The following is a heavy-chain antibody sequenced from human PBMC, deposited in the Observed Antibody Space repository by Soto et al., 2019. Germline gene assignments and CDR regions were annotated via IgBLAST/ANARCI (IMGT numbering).Heavy chain of an antibody. J-gene: IGHJ4*02. CDR2: IYTSGST. CDR1: GGSISDYF. Sequence: ASETLSLTCTVSGGSISDYFWTWIRQPAGKGLEWIGRIYTSGSTNYSPSLKSRVTMSVDTSKNQFSLKLSSVTAADTAVYYCARLGTNGQTLDYWGQGTLVTVSS. CDR3: ARLGTNGQTLDY. V-gene: IGHV4-4*07. D-gene: IGHD3-16*01.